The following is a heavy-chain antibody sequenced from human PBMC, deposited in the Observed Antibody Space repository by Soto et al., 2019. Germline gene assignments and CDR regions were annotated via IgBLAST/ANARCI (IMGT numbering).Heavy chain of an antibody. V-gene: IGHV4-34*01. Sequence: ETLFLTCAAYGGSFSGYYWSWIRQPPGTGLEWIREIAHSGSTKYNPSPTSRVIISVDTSKKQFSLKVSSVTVAYTSVYCCARGQKKSSSSRILPTETTWFDPWGQGPLVTVSS. CDR1: GGSFSGYY. D-gene: IGHD6-6*01. J-gene: IGHJ5*02. CDR2: IAHSGST. CDR3: ARGQKKSSSSRILPTETTWFDP.